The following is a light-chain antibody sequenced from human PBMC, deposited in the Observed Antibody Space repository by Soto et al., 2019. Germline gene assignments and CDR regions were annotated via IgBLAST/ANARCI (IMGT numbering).Light chain of an antibody. CDR2: KAS. V-gene: IGKV1-5*03. Sequence: DIQMSKSLSSLSACVGDTVTITCRASQSIAMFSSWYQQKPGKAPKPLIYKASTLKSGVPSRFSGSGSGTEFTLTISSLQPDDFATYYCQHYNSYSEAFGQGTKV. CDR1: QSIAMF. CDR3: QHYNSYSEA. J-gene: IGKJ1*01.